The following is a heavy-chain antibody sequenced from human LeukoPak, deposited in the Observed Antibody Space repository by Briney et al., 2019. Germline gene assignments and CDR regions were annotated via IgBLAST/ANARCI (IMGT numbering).Heavy chain of an antibody. CDR2: IWYDGSNK. CDR1: GFTFSSYG. CDR3: AKDLGRGYSGYDPVLGVDY. Sequence: PGRSLRLSCAASGFTFSSYGMHWVRQAPGKGLEWVAFIWYDGSNKYYADSVKGRFTISRDNSKNTLYLQMNSLRAEDTAVYYCAKDLGRGYSGYDPVLGVDYWGQGTLVTVSS. D-gene: IGHD5-12*01. V-gene: IGHV3-30*02. J-gene: IGHJ4*02.